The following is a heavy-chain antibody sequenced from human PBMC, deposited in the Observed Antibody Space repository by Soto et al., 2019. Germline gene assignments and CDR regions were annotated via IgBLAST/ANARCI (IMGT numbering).Heavy chain of an antibody. CDR1: GGSVNSYGYY. V-gene: IGHV4-30-4*01. J-gene: IGHJ5*02. CDR3: ARDGPLISARNWFDP. CDR2: MYYSGDT. D-gene: IGHD6-6*01. Sequence: SETLSLTCTVSGGSVNSYGYYWTWIRQSQGKGLEWIGSMYYSGDTYHNPSLKSRVSLSVDTSKDQFSLNLTSVTAADTAIYFCARDGPLISARNWFDPWGQGTLVTVSS.